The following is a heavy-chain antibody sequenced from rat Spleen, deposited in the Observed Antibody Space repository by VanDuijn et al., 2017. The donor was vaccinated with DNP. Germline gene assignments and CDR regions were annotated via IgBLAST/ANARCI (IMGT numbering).Heavy chain of an antibody. CDR2: ISYDGSST. J-gene: IGHJ1*01. CDR1: GFTFSNYG. CDR3: ARRAQPFWYFDF. Sequence: EVRLVESGGGFVQPGRSLKLSCAASGFTFSNYGMAWVRQAPTKGLEWVATISYDGSSTYYRDSVKGRFTISRDNAKNTLYLQMNSLGSEDTATYYCARRAQPFWYFDFWGPGTMVTVSS. V-gene: IGHV5-29*01. D-gene: IGHD1-10*01.